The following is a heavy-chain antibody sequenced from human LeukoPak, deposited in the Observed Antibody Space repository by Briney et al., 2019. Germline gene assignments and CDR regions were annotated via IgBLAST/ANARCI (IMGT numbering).Heavy chain of an antibody. Sequence: GGSLRLSCAASGFTFSTYWMHWVRQAPGKGLVWVSRIDSDGINSYYADSVKGRSTISRDNAKNTLYLQMNSLRADDTAVYYCARVSESYHDYWGQGTLVTVSS. CDR2: IDSDGINS. CDR1: GFTFSTYW. V-gene: IGHV3-74*01. CDR3: ARVSESYHDY. D-gene: IGHD1-26*01. J-gene: IGHJ4*02.